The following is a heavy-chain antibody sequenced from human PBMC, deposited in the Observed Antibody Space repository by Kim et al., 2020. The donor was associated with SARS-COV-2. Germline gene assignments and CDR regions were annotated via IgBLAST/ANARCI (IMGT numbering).Heavy chain of an antibody. Sequence: SETLSLTCAVHGGCLSGSDWSWIRQPPGKGLEWIGESNHLGGTNYNPSLKSRVTISVDTSKNQFSLRLSSGTAADTAVYFCARLGGNTQMGYNWFDPWG. CDR1: GGCLSGSD. CDR3: ARLGGNTQMGYNWFDP. V-gene: IGHV4-34*01. D-gene: IGHD1-26*01. CDR2: SNHLGGT. J-gene: IGHJ5*02.